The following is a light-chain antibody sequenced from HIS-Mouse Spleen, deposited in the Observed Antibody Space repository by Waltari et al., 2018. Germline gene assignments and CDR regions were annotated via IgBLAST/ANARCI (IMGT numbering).Light chain of an antibody. J-gene: IGLJ2*01. CDR2: EDS. CDR1: ASPQKY. Sequence: YELTQPPSVSVSPGQTARITSSGEASPQKYPYWYHQKSGQAPVLVIYEDSKRPSGIPERFSGSSSGTMATLTISGAQVEDEADYYCYSTDSSGNHRVFGGGTKLTVL. CDR3: YSTDSSGNHRV. V-gene: IGLV3-10*01.